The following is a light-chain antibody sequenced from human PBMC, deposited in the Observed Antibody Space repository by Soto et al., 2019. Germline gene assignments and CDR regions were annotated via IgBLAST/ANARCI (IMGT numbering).Light chain of an antibody. J-gene: IGKJ3*01. Sequence: EIVLTQSPGTLSLSPGERATLSCRASQNISSRYLGWYQKKPGQAPRLLIYDASSRATAIPDRFSGSGSGTDFTLTISRLEPEDFAVYYCQHYGRSPGLFTFGPGTKVDIK. CDR1: QNISSRY. V-gene: IGKV3-20*01. CDR2: DAS. CDR3: QHYGRSPGLFT.